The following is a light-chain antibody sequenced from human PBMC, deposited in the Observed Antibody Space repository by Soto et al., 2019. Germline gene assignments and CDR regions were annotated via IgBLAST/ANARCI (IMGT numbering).Light chain of an antibody. V-gene: IGKV1-8*01. J-gene: IGKJ3*01. CDR3: QQYYSSPFT. CDR2: AAS. Sequence: AIRMTQSPSSFSASTGDRVTITCRASQGISSNLAWYQQHPGKAPKLLIYAASTLQSGVPSRFSGSGSGTDFSLTISCLQSEDFATYYCQQYYSSPFTFGPGTKVDLK. CDR1: QGISSN.